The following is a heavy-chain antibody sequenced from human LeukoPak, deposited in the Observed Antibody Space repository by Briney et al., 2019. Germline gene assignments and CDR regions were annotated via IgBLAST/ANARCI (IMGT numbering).Heavy chain of an antibody. CDR3: ARRSSSRDNVGYYGMDV. D-gene: IGHD6-13*01. Sequence: GESLKISCKGSGYSFTSYWIGWVRQMPGKGLEWMGIIYPGDSDTRYSPSFQARVTISADKSISTAYLQWSSLKASDTAMYYCARRSSSRDNVGYYGMDVWGQGTTVTVSS. V-gene: IGHV5-51*01. CDR1: GYSFTSYW. CDR2: IYPGDSDT. J-gene: IGHJ6*02.